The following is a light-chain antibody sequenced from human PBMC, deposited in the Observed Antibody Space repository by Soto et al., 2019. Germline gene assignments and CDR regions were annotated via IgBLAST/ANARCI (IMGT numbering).Light chain of an antibody. CDR3: QQYNTWWT. CDR2: GAT. Sequence: EMVLTQSPPTLSVSPRETATLSCRDSQSVSSNLSCYQQKPGQAPSLLIYGATTTATGLPARFSGSGAETEFLIIISRLPSEFFAVYCCQQYNTWWTFGQGTKVDI. J-gene: IGKJ1*01. CDR1: QSVSSN. V-gene: IGKV3-15*01.